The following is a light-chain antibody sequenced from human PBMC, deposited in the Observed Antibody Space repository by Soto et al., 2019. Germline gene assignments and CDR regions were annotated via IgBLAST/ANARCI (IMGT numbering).Light chain of an antibody. CDR1: QSVCNL. CDR2: DAT. Sequence: EIVLTQSPATLSLSPGERATLSCRAIQSVCNLLGWYQQKPGQAPRLLIFDATNRATGTPRRFSGSGSGPDFTLTISSLEPEDFAIYYCQQRNFRPEITFGGGTKVEI. J-gene: IGKJ4*01. CDR3: QQRNFRPEIT. V-gene: IGKV3-11*01.